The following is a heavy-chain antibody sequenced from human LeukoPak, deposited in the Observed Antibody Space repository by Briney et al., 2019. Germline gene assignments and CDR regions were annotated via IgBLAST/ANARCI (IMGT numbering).Heavy chain of an antibody. D-gene: IGHD1-1*01. CDR3: AKGNWRYFDY. Sequence: GGSLRLSCAGSGFSFSTYAMTWVRQAPGMGLESVSAISGSGGSTYYADSVKGRFTISRDNSKNTLYLQMNSLGADDTAVYYCAKGNWRYFDYWGQGTLVTVSS. J-gene: IGHJ4*02. CDR1: GFSFSTYA. CDR2: ISGSGGST. V-gene: IGHV3-23*01.